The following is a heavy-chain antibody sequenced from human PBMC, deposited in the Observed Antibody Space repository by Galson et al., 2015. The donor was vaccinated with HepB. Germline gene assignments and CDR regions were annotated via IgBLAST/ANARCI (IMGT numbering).Heavy chain of an antibody. CDR3: ASSPSSYGRGVGY. Sequence: SLRLSCAASGFTFSSYWMSWVRQAPGKGLEWVANIKQDGSEKYYVDSVKGRFTISRDNAKNSLYLQMNSLRAEDTAVYYCASSPSSYGRGVGYWGQGTLVTVSS. D-gene: IGHD3-10*02. CDR2: IKQDGSEK. J-gene: IGHJ4*02. V-gene: IGHV3-7*01. CDR1: GFTFSSYW.